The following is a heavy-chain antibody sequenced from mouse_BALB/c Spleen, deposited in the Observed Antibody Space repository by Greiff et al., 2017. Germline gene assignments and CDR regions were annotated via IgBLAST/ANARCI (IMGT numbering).Heavy chain of an antibody. CDR2: INPSNGRT. V-gene: IGHV1S81*02. Sequence: QVQLKQPGAELVKPGASVKLSCKASGYTFTSYWMHWVKQRPGQGLEWIGEINPSNGRTNYNEKFKSKATLTVDKSSSTAYMQLSSLTSEDSAVYYCARATMITTGFDYWGQGTTLTVSS. CDR1: GYTFTSYW. J-gene: IGHJ2*01. D-gene: IGHD2-4*01. CDR3: ARATMITTGFDY.